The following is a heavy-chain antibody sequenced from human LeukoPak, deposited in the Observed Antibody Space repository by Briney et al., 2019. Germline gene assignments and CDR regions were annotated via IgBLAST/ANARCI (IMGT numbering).Heavy chain of an antibody. CDR1: GFTFSSHG. Sequence: GRSLRLSCEASGFTFSSHGIHWVRQAPGKGLEWVAFISYDGSDKYYADSVKGRFTISRDNSKNTLYLQMNSLRAEDTAVYHCAKLVARTSSDLWGQGTLVTVSS. CDR3: AKLVARTSSDL. J-gene: IGHJ5*02. CDR2: ISYDGSDK. V-gene: IGHV3-30*18. D-gene: IGHD2-15*01.